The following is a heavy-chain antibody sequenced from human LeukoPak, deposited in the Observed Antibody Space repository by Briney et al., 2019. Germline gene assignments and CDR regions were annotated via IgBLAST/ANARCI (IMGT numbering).Heavy chain of an antibody. CDR3: AREGQLVRYYYYMDV. CDR1: GFTFSSYS. CDR2: ISSSSSTI. Sequence: PGGSLRLSCAASGFTFSSYSMNWVRQAPGEGLEWVSYISSSSSTIYYADSVKGRFTISRDNAKNSLYLQMNSLRAEDTAVYYCAREGQLVRYYYYMDVWGKGTTVTVSS. J-gene: IGHJ6*03. V-gene: IGHV3-48*01. D-gene: IGHD6-6*01.